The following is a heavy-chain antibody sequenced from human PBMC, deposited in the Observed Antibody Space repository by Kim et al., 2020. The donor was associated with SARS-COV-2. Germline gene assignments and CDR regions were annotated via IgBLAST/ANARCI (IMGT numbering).Heavy chain of an antibody. J-gene: IGHJ3*02. Sequence: GGSLRLSCAASGFTFSSYWMSWVRQAPGKGLEWVANIKQDGSEKYYVDSVKGRFTISRDNAKNSLYLQMNSLRAEDTAVYYCARSAIAANSYSGYDLPGAFDIWGQGTMVTVSS. CDR1: GFTFSSYW. CDR2: IKQDGSEK. D-gene: IGHD5-12*01. V-gene: IGHV3-7*01. CDR3: ARSAIAANSYSGYDLPGAFDI.